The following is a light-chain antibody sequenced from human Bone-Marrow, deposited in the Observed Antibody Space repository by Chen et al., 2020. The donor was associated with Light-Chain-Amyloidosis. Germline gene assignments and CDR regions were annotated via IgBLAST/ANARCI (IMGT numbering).Light chain of an antibody. CDR2: RDT. CDR3: QSADSSGTYEVR. Sequence: SYELTQSPSVSVSPGQTARITCSGDDLPTKYAYCYQQNPGQAPVLVIHRDTERPSGISEQFSGSSSGTTATLTISGVQAEDEADYHCQSADSSGTYEVRFGGGTKLTVL. CDR1: DLPTKY. V-gene: IGLV3-25*03. J-gene: IGLJ2*01.